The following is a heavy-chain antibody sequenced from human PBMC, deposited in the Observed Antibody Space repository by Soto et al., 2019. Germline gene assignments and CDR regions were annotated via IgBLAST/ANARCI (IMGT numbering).Heavy chain of an antibody. D-gene: IGHD2-2*01. Sequence: VLLQESGPGLVEPSQTLSLTCTVSGVSVTSGGFFWSWIRHHPAKGLEWIGYISYSGSAYYSPSLKSRVSIAADTSSNQCSLRLTSLTAADTAVYFCARLLCSGNSCSLGGGFDLWGQGTTVTVSS. J-gene: IGHJ3*01. CDR2: ISYSGSA. CDR1: GVSVTSGGFF. CDR3: ARLLCSGNSCSLGGGFDL. V-gene: IGHV4-31*03.